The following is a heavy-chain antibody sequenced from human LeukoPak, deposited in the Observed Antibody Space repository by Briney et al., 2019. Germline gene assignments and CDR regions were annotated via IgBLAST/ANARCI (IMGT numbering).Heavy chain of an antibody. J-gene: IGHJ3*02. CDR2: IRSEAYGGTT. D-gene: IGHD6-19*01. V-gene: IGHV3-49*04. CDR3: TRDGTSVASDAFDI. CDR1: GFTFGDYA. Sequence: GGSLRLSCTASGFTFGDYAMSWVRQAPGKGLEWVGFIRSEAYGGTTEYAASVKGRFTISRDDSKSIAYLQMNSLKTEDTAVYYCTRDGTSVASDAFDIWGQGTMVTVSS.